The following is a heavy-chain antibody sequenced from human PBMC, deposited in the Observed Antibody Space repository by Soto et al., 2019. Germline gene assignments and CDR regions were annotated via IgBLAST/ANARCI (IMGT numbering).Heavy chain of an antibody. CDR1: GFMFSAYT. CDR3: AKDVTGTTPPLDY. Sequence: GGSLRLSCAASGFMFSAYTMNWVRQAPGKGLEWLSSISDDSSYIDYADSLRGRFTVSRDNARNSLYLQIDSLRAEDTAAYYCAKDVTGTTPPLDYWGQGTLVTVSS. CDR2: ISDDSSYI. J-gene: IGHJ4*02. D-gene: IGHD1-1*01. V-gene: IGHV3-21*06.